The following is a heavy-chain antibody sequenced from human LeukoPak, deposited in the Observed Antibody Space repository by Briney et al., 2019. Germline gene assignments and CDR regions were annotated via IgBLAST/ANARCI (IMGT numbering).Heavy chain of an antibody. V-gene: IGHV3-23*01. CDR1: GFTFSSYA. J-gene: IGHJ5*02. D-gene: IGHD6-19*01. Sequence: PGGSLRLSCAASGFTFSSYAMSWVRQAPGKGLDWVSAISGSGGSTYYADSVKGRFTISRDNSKNTLYLQMNSLRAEDTAVYYCAKGYSSGWSPNWFDPWGQGTLVTVSS. CDR2: ISGSGGST. CDR3: AKGYSSGWSPNWFDP.